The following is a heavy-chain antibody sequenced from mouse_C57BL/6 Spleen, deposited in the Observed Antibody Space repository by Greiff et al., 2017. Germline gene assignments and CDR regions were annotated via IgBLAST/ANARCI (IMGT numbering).Heavy chain of an antibody. CDR1: GYTFTDYE. D-gene: IGHD1-2*01. Sequence: QVQLKESGAELVRPGASVTLSCKASGYTFTDYEMHWVKQTPVHGLEWIGAIDPETGGTAYNQKFKSKAILTADKSSSTAYMELRSLTSEVSAVYYCTLISTGAMDYWGQGTSVTVSS. CDR3: TLISTGAMDY. J-gene: IGHJ4*01. CDR2: IDPETGGT. V-gene: IGHV1-15*01.